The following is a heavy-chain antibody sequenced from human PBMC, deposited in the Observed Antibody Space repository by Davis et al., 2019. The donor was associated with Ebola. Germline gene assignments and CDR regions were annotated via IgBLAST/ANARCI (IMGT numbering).Heavy chain of an antibody. CDR2: ISGSGGST. CDR3: ARQDSSYFDY. Sequence: GESLKISCAASGFTFSSYAMSWVRQAPGKGLEWVSAISGSGGSTYYADSVKGRFTISRDNAKNSLYLQMNSLRAEDTAVYYCARQDSSYFDYWGQGTLVTVSS. CDR1: GFTFSSYA. D-gene: IGHD3-22*01. J-gene: IGHJ4*02. V-gene: IGHV3-23*01.